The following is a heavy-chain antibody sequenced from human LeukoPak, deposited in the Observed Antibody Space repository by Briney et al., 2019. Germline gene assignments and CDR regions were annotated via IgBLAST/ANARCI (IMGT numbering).Heavy chain of an antibody. J-gene: IGHJ4*02. CDR1: GITLSNYG. CDR2: ISGSGGGT. V-gene: IGHV3-23*01. Sequence: GGSLRLSCAVSGITLSNYGMSWVRQAPGKGLEWVAGISGSGGGTNYADSVKGRFTISGDNPKNTLYLQMNSLRAEDTAVYFCAKRGVVIRVILVGFHKEAYYFDSWGQGALVSVSS. D-gene: IGHD3-22*01. CDR3: AKRGVVIRVILVGFHKEAYYFDS.